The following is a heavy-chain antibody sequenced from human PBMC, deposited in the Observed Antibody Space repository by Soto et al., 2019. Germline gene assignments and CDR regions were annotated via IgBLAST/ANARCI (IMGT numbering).Heavy chain of an antibody. D-gene: IGHD2-2*01. V-gene: IGHV4-34*01. CDR2: INHSGST. Sequence: SETLSLTCAVYGGSFSGYYWSWIRQPPGKGLEWIGEINHSGSTNYNPSLKSRVTISVDTSKNQFSLKLSSVTAADTAVYYCARIGYCSSTSCSGEVDYWGQGTLVTVSS. CDR3: ARIGYCSSTSCSGEVDY. J-gene: IGHJ4*02. CDR1: GGSFSGYY.